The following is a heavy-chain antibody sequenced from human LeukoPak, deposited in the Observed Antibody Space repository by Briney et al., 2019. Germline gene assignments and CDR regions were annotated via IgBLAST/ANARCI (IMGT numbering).Heavy chain of an antibody. J-gene: IGHJ6*03. CDR2: MNPNSGNT. Sequence: ASVKVSCKASGYTFSGFYINWVRQATGQGLEWMGWMNPNSGNTGYAQKFQGRVTITRNTSISTAYMELSSLRSEDTAVYYCARGGDYYDSSGYYSRGYMDVWGKGTTVTVSS. CDR1: GYTFSGFY. D-gene: IGHD3-22*01. V-gene: IGHV1-8*03. CDR3: ARGGDYYDSSGYYSRGYMDV.